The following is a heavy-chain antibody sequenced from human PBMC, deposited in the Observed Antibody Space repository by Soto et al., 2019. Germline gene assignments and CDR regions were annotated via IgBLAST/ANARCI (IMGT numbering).Heavy chain of an antibody. V-gene: IGHV3-33*01. J-gene: IGHJ6*02. Sequence: PGGSLRLSCAASGFTFSSYGMHWVRQAPGKGLEWVAVIWYDGSNKYYADSVKGRFTISRDNSKNTLYLQMNSLRAEDTAVYYCARDSHYYDSSGYYPSPPPYYGMDVWGQGTTVTVSS. D-gene: IGHD3-22*01. CDR2: IWYDGSNK. CDR3: ARDSHYYDSSGYYPSPPPYYGMDV. CDR1: GFTFSSYG.